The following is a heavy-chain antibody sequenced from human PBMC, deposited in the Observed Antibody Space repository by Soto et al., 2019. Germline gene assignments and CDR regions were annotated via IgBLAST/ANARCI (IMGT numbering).Heavy chain of an antibody. J-gene: IGHJ5*02. CDR1: GGSISSSSYY. CDR3: ARRYSSGWPNWFDP. D-gene: IGHD6-19*01. CDR2: IYYSGST. V-gene: IGHV4-39*01. Sequence: SETLSLTCTVSGGSISSSSYYWGWIRQPPGKGLEWIGSIYYSGSTYYNPSLKSRVTISVDTSKNQFSLKLSSVTAADTAVYYCARRYSSGWPNWFDPWGQGTLVTVSS.